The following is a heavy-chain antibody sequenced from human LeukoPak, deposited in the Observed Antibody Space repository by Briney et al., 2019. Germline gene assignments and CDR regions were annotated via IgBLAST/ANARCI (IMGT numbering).Heavy chain of an antibody. CDR3: TKTVYYYDSSGYLLFDF. CDR1: GFSFNNHA. J-gene: IGHJ4*02. Sequence: GGSLRLPCAASGFSFNNHAMSWVRQAPGKGLEWVANIKQDGSEKYYVDSVKGRFTISRDNAKNSLYLQMNGLRAEDTAVYYCTKTVYYYDSSGYLLFDFWGQGTLVTVSS. CDR2: IKQDGSEK. D-gene: IGHD3-22*01. V-gene: IGHV3-7*01.